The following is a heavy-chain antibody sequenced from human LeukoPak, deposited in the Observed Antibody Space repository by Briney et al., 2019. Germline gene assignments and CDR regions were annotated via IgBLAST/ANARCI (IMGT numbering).Heavy chain of an antibody. CDR2: IYYSGST. V-gene: IGHV4-39*07. CDR3: ARGLRGYSYGLSLYFDY. Sequence: PSETLSLTCTVSGGSISSSSYYWGWIRQPPGKGLEWVGSIYYSGSTNYNPSLKSRVTISVDTSKNQFSLKLSSVTAADTAVYYCARGLRGYSYGLSLYFDYWGQGTLVTVSS. CDR1: GGSISSSSYY. J-gene: IGHJ4*02. D-gene: IGHD5-18*01.